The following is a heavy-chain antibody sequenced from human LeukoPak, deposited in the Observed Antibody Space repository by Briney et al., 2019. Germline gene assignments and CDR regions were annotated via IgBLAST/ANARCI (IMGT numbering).Heavy chain of an antibody. Sequence: SETLSLTFNVSGGSFTNYYWSWIRQTPEKGLEWIGQINHSGDTSYNPSLRSRMTLSVDRSKNQFSLKVTSVTAADTGVYYCARGPGTLGLSPWGQGALVTVSS. CDR3: ARGPGTLGLSP. J-gene: IGHJ5*02. CDR1: GGSFTNYY. CDR2: INHSGDT. D-gene: IGHD1-7*01. V-gene: IGHV4-34*01.